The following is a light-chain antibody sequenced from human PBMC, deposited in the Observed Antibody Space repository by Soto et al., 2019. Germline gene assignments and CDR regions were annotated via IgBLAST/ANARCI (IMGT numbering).Light chain of an antibody. V-gene: IGKV3-20*01. CDR1: QSVSSSY. CDR2: GAS. J-gene: IGKJ4*02. Sequence: EIVLTQSPGTLSLSPGERATLSCRASQSVSSSYLAWYQQKPGQAPRLLIYGASSRATGIPDRFSGSGSGTDFTLTISRLEPEDFALYYCQQYGSSLGLTFGGGTKVAIQ. CDR3: QQYGSSLGLT.